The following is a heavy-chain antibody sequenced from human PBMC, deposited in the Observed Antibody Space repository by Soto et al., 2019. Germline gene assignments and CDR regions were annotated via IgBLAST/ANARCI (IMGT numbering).Heavy chain of an antibody. Sequence: QVQLVESGGGVVQPGRSLRLSCAASGFTFSSYGMHWVRQAPGKGLEWVAVISYDGSYKYYADSMKGRVTISRDNSKNTRYVQRNSWRAEDTAVYSCAKEGPVVATTPDFDYWGQGTLVTVSS. J-gene: IGHJ4*02. V-gene: IGHV3-30*18. CDR3: AKEGPVVATTPDFDY. CDR1: GFTFSSYG. D-gene: IGHD5-12*01. CDR2: ISYDGSYK.